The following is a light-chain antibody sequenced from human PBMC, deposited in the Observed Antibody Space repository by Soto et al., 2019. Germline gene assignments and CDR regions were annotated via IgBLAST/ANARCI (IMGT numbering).Light chain of an antibody. CDR2: EVS. CDR1: SSDIGGYNY. Sequence: LTQPASVSGSPGQSITISCAGTSSDIGGYNYVSWYQQHPGKAPKVMIYEVSNRPSGVSNRFSGSKSGNTASLTISGLQAEDEADYYCSSYTSSSTLYVFGSGTKVTAL. CDR3: SSYTSSSTLYV. J-gene: IGLJ1*01. V-gene: IGLV2-14*01.